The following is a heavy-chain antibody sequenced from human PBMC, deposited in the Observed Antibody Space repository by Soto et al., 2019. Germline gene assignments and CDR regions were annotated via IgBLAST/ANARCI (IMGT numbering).Heavy chain of an antibody. CDR3: ARDGSQYVSLSSSQPGVVY. CDR2: IWYDGSNK. CDR1: GFTFSSYG. V-gene: IGHV3-33*01. D-gene: IGHD6-6*01. J-gene: IGHJ4*02. Sequence: GGSLRLSCAASGFTFSSYGMHWVRQAPGKGLEWVAVIWYDGSNKYYADSVKGRFTISRDNSKNTLYLQMNSLRAEDTAVYYCARDGSQYVSLSSSQPGVVYWGQGTLVTVSS.